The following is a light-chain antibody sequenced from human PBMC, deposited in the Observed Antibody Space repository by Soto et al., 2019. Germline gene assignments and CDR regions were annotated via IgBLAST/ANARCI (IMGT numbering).Light chain of an antibody. CDR1: SGHSSYI. CDR3: ETWDSNTHV. CDR2: LEGSGSY. V-gene: IGLV4-60*02. Sequence: QSVLTQSSSASASLGSSVKLTCTLSSGHSSYIIAWHQRQPGKAPRYLMKLEGSGSYNKGSGVPDRFSGSSSGADRYLTISNLQFEDEADYYCETWDSNTHVFGTGTKVTVL. J-gene: IGLJ1*01.